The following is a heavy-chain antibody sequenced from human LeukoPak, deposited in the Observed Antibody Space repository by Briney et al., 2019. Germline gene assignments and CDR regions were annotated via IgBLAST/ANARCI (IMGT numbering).Heavy chain of an antibody. CDR1: GASISSSSYY. V-gene: IGHV4-39*07. J-gene: IGHJ4*02. CDR2: IYYSGST. CDR3: ARGSGYSSSWYNPYYFDY. D-gene: IGHD6-13*01. Sequence: SETLSLTCTVSGASISSSSYYWGWIRQPPGKGLEWIGSIYYSGSTYYNPSLKSRVTISVDTSKNQFSLKLSSVTAADTAVYYCARGSGYSSSWYNPYYFDYWGQGTLVTVSS.